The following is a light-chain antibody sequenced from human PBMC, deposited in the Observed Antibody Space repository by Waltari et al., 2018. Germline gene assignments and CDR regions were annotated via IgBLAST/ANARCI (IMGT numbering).Light chain of an antibody. V-gene: IGLV10-54*04. CDR3: SAWDSSLSAHV. CDR2: RNN. Sequence: QAGLTQPPSVSKGLRQTATLTCTGDSNNVGNQAEAWLQQHPGHPPKLLSYRNNNRPSGISERFSASRSGNTASLTITGLQPEDEADYYCSAWDSSLSAHVFGTGTKVTVL. J-gene: IGLJ1*01. CDR1: SNNVGNQA.